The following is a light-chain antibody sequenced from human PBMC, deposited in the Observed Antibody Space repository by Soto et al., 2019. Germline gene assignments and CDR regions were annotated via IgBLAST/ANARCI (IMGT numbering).Light chain of an antibody. CDR3: QQYGSSLPWT. V-gene: IGKV3-20*01. Sequence: IFLTQYPGTLYLSPGGIATLSWRASQSVTSNFLAWYQQKPGQGPRLLIYGASSRATGIPDRFSGSGSGTDFTLTISRLEPEDFAVYYCQQYGSSLPWTFGQGTKVDI. CDR2: GAS. CDR1: QSVTSNF. J-gene: IGKJ1*01.